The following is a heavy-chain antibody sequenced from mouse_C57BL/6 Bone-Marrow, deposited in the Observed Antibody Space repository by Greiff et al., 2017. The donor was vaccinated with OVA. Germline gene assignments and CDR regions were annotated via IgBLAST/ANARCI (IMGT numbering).Heavy chain of an antibody. J-gene: IGHJ4*01. Sequence: VKLQQSGPGLVQPSQSLSITCTVSGFSLTSYGVHWVRQSPGKGLEWLGVIWSGGSTDYNAAFISRLSISKDNSKSQVFFKMNSLQADDTAIYYCARRITTVDAMDYWGQGTSVTVSS. CDR2: IWSGGST. D-gene: IGHD1-1*01. CDR3: ARRITTVDAMDY. CDR1: GFSLTSYG. V-gene: IGHV2-2*01.